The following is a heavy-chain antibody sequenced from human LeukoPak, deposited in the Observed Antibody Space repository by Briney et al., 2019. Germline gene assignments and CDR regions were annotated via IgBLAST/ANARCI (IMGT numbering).Heavy chain of an antibody. CDR2: FDTEDGET. Sequence: ASVKVSCKVSGYTLTELSMHWVRQAPGKGLEWMGGFDTEDGETIYAQKFQGRVTMTEDTSTDAAYMELSSLRSEDTAVYYCATSIVVVPAATIMYSYGMDVWGKGATVTVSS. V-gene: IGHV1-24*01. D-gene: IGHD2-2*01. CDR3: ATSIVVVPAATIMYSYGMDV. J-gene: IGHJ6*04. CDR1: GYTLTELS.